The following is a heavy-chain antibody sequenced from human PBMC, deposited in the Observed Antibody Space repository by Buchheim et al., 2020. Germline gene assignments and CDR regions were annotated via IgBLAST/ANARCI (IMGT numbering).Heavy chain of an antibody. D-gene: IGHD5-24*01. V-gene: IGHV3-7*01. CDR1: GVNIGGNF. J-gene: IGHJ4*02. Sequence: EVQLVESGGGLVQPGGSLRLSCAASGVNIGGNFMTWVRQAPGKGLEWVANIKHDGREKNYVDPVKGRLTFSRDNAKNSLYLQMNSLRVEDTAIYYCARGRGWLDYWGQGTL. CDR2: IKHDGREK. CDR3: ARGRGWLDY.